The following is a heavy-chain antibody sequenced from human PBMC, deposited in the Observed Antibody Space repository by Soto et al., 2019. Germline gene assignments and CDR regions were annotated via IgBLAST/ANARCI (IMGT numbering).Heavy chain of an antibody. CDR2: IKPDESEK. CDR1: GFTFSDSW. Sequence: EVQLVESGGGLVQPGGSLRLSCTASGFTFSDSWMTWVRQAPGKGLEWVARIKPDESEKKYADSVKGRFSISRDNAKNSMYLQMDSLRGEDTAVYYCVRSGSNYASWGQGTLVTLSS. J-gene: IGHJ1*01. CDR3: VRSGSNYAS. D-gene: IGHD4-4*01. V-gene: IGHV3-7*01.